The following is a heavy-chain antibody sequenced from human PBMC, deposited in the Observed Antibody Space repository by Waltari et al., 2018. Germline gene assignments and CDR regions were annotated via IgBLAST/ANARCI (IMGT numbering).Heavy chain of an antibody. Sequence: QVQLQESGPGLVKPSETLSLTCTVSGGSISSYYWSWIRQPPGKGLEWIGYIYYSGSNNYNPSLKSRVTISVDTSKNQFSLKLSSVTAADTAVYYCARHEAPSDYANWFDPWGQGTLVTVSS. CDR3: ARHEAPSDYANWFDP. D-gene: IGHD2-2*01. CDR2: IYYSGSN. V-gene: IGHV4-59*08. CDR1: GGSISSYY. J-gene: IGHJ5*02.